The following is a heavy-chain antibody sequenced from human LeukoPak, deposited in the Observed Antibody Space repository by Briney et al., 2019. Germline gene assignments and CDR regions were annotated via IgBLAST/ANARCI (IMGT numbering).Heavy chain of an antibody. Sequence: PSETLSLTCTVSGGSISSYYWSWIRQPPGKGLEWIGYIYYSGSTNYNPSLKSRVTISVDTSKNQFSLKLSSVTAADTAVYYCARVSTVTTRGPMDVWGKGTTGTVSS. V-gene: IGHV4-59*01. D-gene: IGHD4-17*01. CDR2: IYYSGST. J-gene: IGHJ6*03. CDR1: GGSISSYY. CDR3: ARVSTVTTRGPMDV.